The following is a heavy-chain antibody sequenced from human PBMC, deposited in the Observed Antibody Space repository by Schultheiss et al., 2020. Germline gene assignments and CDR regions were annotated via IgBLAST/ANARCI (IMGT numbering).Heavy chain of an antibody. D-gene: IGHD2-2*01. CDR3: ARGLTVVPAAMPLPYYYYMDV. V-gene: IGHV1-2*06. CDR2: INPNSGGT. J-gene: IGHJ6*03. Sequence: GGSLRLSCKASGYTFTSYYMHWVRQAPGQGLEWMGRINPNSGGTNYAQKFQGRVTMTRDTSISTAYMELSRLRSDDTAVYYCARGLTVVPAAMPLPYYYYMDVWGKGTTVTDS. CDR1: GYTFTSYY.